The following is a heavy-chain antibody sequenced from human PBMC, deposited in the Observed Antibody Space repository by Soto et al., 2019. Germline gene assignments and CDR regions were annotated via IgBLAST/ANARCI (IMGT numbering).Heavy chain of an antibody. J-gene: IGHJ4*02. Sequence: QVQLVESGGGVVQPGRSLRLSCAASGFTFSSYGMHWVRQAPGKGLEWVAVISYDGSNKYYADSVKGRFTISRDNSKNTLYLQMNSLRAEDTAVYYCAKDSTIFGVVMSRYFDYWGQGTLVTVSS. CDR2: ISYDGSNK. V-gene: IGHV3-30*18. CDR1: GFTFSSYG. D-gene: IGHD3-3*01. CDR3: AKDSTIFGVVMSRYFDY.